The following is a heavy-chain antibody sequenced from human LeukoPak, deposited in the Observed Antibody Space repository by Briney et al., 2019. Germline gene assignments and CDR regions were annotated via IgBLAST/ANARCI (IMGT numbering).Heavy chain of an antibody. CDR2: IYYSGST. D-gene: IGHD5-12*01. Sequence: PSETLSLTCTVSGGSISNYYWNWLRQPPGKGLEWIGYIYYSGSTKYNPSPKSRVTMSLDTSKKQFSLRLTSVTAADTAVYYCARGFDSKSTYFDYWGQGTLVTVSS. V-gene: IGHV4-59*01. CDR1: GGSISNYY. CDR3: ARGFDSKSTYFDY. J-gene: IGHJ4*02.